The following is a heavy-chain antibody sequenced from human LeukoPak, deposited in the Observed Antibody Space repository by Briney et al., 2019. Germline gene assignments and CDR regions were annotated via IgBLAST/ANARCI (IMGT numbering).Heavy chain of an antibody. J-gene: IGHJ5*02. CDR2: ISTSGST. CDR1: GGSIGSGTYY. V-gene: IGHV4-61*02. CDR3: ARKDRDWFDP. Sequence: SETLSLTCTVSGGSIGSGTYYWSWIRQPAGKGLEWIGRISTSGSTNYNPSLKSRVTISGDTSKNQFSLKLYPVTAADTAVYYCARKDRDWFDPWGQGTLVTVSS.